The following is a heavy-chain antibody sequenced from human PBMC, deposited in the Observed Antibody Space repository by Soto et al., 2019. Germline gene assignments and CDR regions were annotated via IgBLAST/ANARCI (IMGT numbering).Heavy chain of an antibody. Sequence: QVQLVQSGAEVKKPGASVKVSCKASGYNFMRYGFTWVRQAPAQGLEWMGWINVDNGETKYPQKIQGRVTMTTDTSTSTVYMEMRRLTSDDTAVYYCARWISGGYSDWFDPWGHGTLVTVSS. J-gene: IGHJ5*02. CDR1: GYNFMRYG. V-gene: IGHV1-18*04. CDR2: INVDNGET. CDR3: ARWISGGYSDWFDP. D-gene: IGHD1-26*01.